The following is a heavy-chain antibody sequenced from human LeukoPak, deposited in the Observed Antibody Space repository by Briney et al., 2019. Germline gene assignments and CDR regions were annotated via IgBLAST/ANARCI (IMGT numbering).Heavy chain of an antibody. CDR3: ARRGYSYGAGYYYYYMDV. CDR2: INYSGST. CDR1: GGSIRSYY. V-gene: IGHV4-59*01. Sequence: SETLSLTCTASGGSIRSYYWSWIRQPPGKGLEWIGDINYSGSTNYNPSLKSRVTISVDTSKTQFSLKLRSVTAADTAVYYCARRGYSYGAGYYYYYMDVWGKGTTVTVSS. J-gene: IGHJ6*03. D-gene: IGHD5-18*01.